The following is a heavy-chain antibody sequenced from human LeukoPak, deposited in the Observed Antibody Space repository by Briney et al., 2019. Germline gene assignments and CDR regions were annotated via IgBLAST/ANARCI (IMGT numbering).Heavy chain of an antibody. J-gene: IGHJ4*02. V-gene: IGHV4-39*07. CDR1: GGSISSSSYY. D-gene: IGHD6-19*01. CDR3: ARVNSGWVGY. CDR2: INHSGST. Sequence: SETLSLTCTVSGGSISSSSYYWGWIRQPPGKGLEWIGEINHSGSTNYNPSLKSRVTISVDTSKNQFSLKLSSVTAADTAVYYCARVNSGWVGYWGQGTLVTVSS.